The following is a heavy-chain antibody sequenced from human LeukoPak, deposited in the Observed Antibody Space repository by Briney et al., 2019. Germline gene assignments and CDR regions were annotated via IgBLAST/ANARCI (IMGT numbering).Heavy chain of an antibody. J-gene: IGHJ4*02. CDR2: ISGSGGST. CDR1: GFSFSTYA. Sequence: GGSLRLSCAASGFSFSTYAMSWVRQAPGKGLEWVSAISGSGGSTYYADSVKGRFTISRDNSKNTLYLQMNSLRAEDTAVYYCAKDALEVVIGPTTCFDYWGQGTLVTVSS. V-gene: IGHV3-23*01. D-gene: IGHD4-11*01. CDR3: AKDALEVVIGPTTCFDY.